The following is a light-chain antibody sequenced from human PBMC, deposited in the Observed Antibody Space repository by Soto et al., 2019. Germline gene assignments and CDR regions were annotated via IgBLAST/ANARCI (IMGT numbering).Light chain of an antibody. Sequence: QYALTQPSSLSGAPGQSITISCTGTSSDVGSYNLVSWYQQHPGKAPKLMIYEGSKRPSGVSNRFSGSKSGNTASLTISGLQAEDEADYYCCSYAGSSTYVFGTGTKVTVL. J-gene: IGLJ1*01. CDR2: EGS. CDR1: SSDVGSYNL. V-gene: IGLV2-23*01. CDR3: CSYAGSSTYV.